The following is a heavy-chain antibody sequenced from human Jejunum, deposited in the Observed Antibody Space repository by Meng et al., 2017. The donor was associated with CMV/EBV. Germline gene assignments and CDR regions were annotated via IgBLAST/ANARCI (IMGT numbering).Heavy chain of an antibody. CDR3: ATGERQWQLLFDC. J-gene: IGHJ4*02. V-gene: IGHV3-15*01. D-gene: IGHD1-26*01. CDR1: GLAFTKAW. CDR2: IKSYGDGGLT. Sequence: GLAFTKAWMSWVRQAPGKGLGWVGSIKSYGDGGLTDCATRVKGRFTISRDDSENTLYLHMNSLDVEDTGVYYCATGERQWQLLFDCWGQGTLVTVSS.